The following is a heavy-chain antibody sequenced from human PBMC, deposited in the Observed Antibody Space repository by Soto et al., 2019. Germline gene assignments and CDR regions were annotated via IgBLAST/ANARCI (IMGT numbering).Heavy chain of an antibody. J-gene: IGHJ4*02. CDR2: ISYDGSNK. CDR1: GFTFSSYA. D-gene: IGHD2-2*02. Sequence: PGGSLRLSCAASGFTFSSYAMHWVRQAPGKGLEWVAVISYDGSNKYYADSVKGRFTISRDNSKNTLYLQMNSLRAEDTAVYYCASEIVVVPAAIPVVSDYWGQGTLVTVSS. V-gene: IGHV3-30-3*01. CDR3: ASEIVVVPAAIPVVSDY.